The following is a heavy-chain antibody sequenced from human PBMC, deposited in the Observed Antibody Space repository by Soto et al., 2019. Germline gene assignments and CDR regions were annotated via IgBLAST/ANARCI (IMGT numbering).Heavy chain of an antibody. J-gene: IGHJ6*02. V-gene: IGHV1-69*13. CDR1: GGTFSSYA. CDR3: ARDYDFWSGYYTLSYGMDV. Sequence: SVKVSCKASGGTFSSYAISWVRQAPGQGLEWMGGIIPIFGTANYAQKFQGRVTITADESTSTAYMELSSLRSEDTAVYYCARDYDFWSGYYTLSYGMDVWGQGTTVTVSS. D-gene: IGHD3-3*01. CDR2: IIPIFGTA.